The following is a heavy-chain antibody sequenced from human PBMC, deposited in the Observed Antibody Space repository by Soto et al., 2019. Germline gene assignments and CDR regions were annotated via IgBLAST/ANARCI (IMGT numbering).Heavy chain of an antibody. V-gene: IGHV5-10-1*01. Sequence: GESMKIACKGSGYSFTSYWISWVRQMPGKGLEWMGRIDPSDSYTNYSPSFQGHVTIAADKSISTAYLQWSSLKASDTAMYYCARLADSSGSRDYWGQGTLVTVSS. CDR1: GYSFTSYW. J-gene: IGHJ4*02. D-gene: IGHD3-22*01. CDR2: IDPSDSYT. CDR3: ARLADSSGSRDY.